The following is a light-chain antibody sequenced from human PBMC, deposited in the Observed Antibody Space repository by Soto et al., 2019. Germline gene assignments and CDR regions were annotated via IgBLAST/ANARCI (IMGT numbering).Light chain of an antibody. CDR3: QHCGSSPLT. J-gene: IGKJ1*01. Sequence: EIGLTQSQGTLSLSPGERATLSCRASQSVSRTYLAWYQQKPGQAPRLLIYGASSRATGIPDRFSGGGSGTDFTLTISRVEPEDFSVYYCQHCGSSPLTFGQGTKVQMK. CDR1: QSVSRTY. CDR2: GAS. V-gene: IGKV3-20*01.